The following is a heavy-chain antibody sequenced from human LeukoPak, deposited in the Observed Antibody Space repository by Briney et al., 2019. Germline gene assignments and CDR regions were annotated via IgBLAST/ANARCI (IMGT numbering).Heavy chain of an antibody. J-gene: IGHJ5*02. CDR2: IYYSGST. Sequence: SETLSLTCTVSGGSISSSSYYWGWIRQPPGKGLEWIGSIYYSGSTYYNPSLKSRVTISLDTSKNQFSLKLSSVTAAATAVYYFARTKGGYDINWFDPWGQGTLVTASS. CDR3: ARTKGGYDINWFDP. V-gene: IGHV4-39*07. CDR1: GGSISSSSYY. D-gene: IGHD5-12*01.